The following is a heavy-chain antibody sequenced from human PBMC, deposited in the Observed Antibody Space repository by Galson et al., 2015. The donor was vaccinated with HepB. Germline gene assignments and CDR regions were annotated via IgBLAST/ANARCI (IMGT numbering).Heavy chain of an antibody. CDR2: INACNGNT. CDR1: GYTFTSYA. Sequence: SVKVSCKASGYTFTSYAMHWVRQAPGQRLEWMGWINACNGNTKYSQKFQGRVTITRDTSASTAYMEMSSPRSEDTAVYYCAGGQSITIFGVASRGDWFDPWGQGALVTVSS. V-gene: IGHV1-3*01. J-gene: IGHJ5*02. D-gene: IGHD3-3*01. CDR3: AGGQSITIFGVASRGDWFDP.